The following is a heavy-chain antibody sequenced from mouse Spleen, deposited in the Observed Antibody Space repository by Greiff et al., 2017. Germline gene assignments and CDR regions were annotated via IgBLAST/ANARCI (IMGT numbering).Heavy chain of an antibody. CDR2: IDPSDSYT. D-gene: IGHD2-12*01. CDR1: GYTFTSYW. Sequence: VQLQQPGAELVMPGASVKLSCKASGYTFTSYWMHWVKQRPGQGLEWIGEIDPSDSYTNYNQKFKGKATLTVDKSSSTAYMQLSSLTSEDSAVYYCARRSYYSYDVRVFDYWGQGTTLTVSS. V-gene: IGHV1-69*01. CDR3: ARRSYYSYDVRVFDY. J-gene: IGHJ2*01.